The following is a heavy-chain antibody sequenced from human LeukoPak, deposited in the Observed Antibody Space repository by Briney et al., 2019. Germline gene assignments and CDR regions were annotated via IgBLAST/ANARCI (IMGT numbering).Heavy chain of an antibody. CDR3: ARGVAGYSSSWYS. CDR2: INHSGST. D-gene: IGHD6-13*01. Sequence: PSETLSLTCAVYGGSFSGYYWSWIRQPPGKGLEWIGEINHSGSTNYNPSLKSRATISVDTSKNQFSLKLSSVTAADTAVYYCARGVAGYSSSWYSWGQGTLVTVSS. V-gene: IGHV4-34*01. CDR1: GGSFSGYY. J-gene: IGHJ4*02.